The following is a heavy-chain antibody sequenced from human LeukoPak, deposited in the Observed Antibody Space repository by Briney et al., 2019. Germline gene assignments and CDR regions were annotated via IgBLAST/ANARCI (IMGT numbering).Heavy chain of an antibody. D-gene: IGHD6-19*01. CDR2: IYDSGST. J-gene: IGHJ4*02. V-gene: IGHV4-59*01. CDR1: GGSIRSYY. Sequence: SEILSLTCTVSGGSIRSYYWSWIRQPPGKGLEWIGYIYDSGSTSYNPSLKSRVTISVNTSKKQFSLKVNSVTAADPAVYYCARTDGGYSSGWLFDYWGEGTLVTVSS. CDR3: ARTDGGYSSGWLFDY.